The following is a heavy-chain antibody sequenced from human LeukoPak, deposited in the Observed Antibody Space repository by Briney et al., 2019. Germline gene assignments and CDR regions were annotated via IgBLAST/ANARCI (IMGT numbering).Heavy chain of an antibody. CDR1: GYTFTGYY. V-gene: IGHV1-2*06. CDR3: ASAPNWELYGIDV. J-gene: IGHJ6*02. Sequence: ASVKVSCKASGYTFTGYYMHWVRQAPGQGLEWMGRINPNSGGANYAQKFQGRVTMTRDTSISTAYMELSRLRSDDTAVYYCASAPNWELYGIDVWGQGTTVTVSS. D-gene: IGHD1-26*01. CDR2: INPNSGGA.